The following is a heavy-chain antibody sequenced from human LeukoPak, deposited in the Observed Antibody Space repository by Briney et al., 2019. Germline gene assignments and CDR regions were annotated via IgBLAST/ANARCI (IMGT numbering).Heavy chain of an antibody. D-gene: IGHD6-6*01. CDR1: GFTFSSYA. CDR3: AREFSIAARRGY. J-gene: IGHJ4*02. CDR2: ISYDGSNK. Sequence: GGSLRLSCAASGFTFSSYAMHWVRQAPGKGLEWVAVISYDGSNKYYADSVKGRFTISRDNSKSTLYLQMNSLRAEDTAVYYCAREFSIAARRGYWGQGTLVTVSS. V-gene: IGHV3-30-3*01.